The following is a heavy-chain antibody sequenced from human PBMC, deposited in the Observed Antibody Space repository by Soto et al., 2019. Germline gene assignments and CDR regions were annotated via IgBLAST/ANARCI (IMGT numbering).Heavy chain of an antibody. CDR1: GGSISSSTYY. Sequence: QLQLQESGPGLVKPSETLSLTCTVSGGSISSSTYYWGWIRQPPGKGREWIGSIYYSGSTYYNPSLKRRVTLAVDTSKNQFSLKLSSVTAADTAVYYCANSYGDYVSYWGQGTLVTVSS. CDR3: ANSYGDYVSY. V-gene: IGHV4-39*01. J-gene: IGHJ4*02. D-gene: IGHD4-17*01. CDR2: IYYSGST.